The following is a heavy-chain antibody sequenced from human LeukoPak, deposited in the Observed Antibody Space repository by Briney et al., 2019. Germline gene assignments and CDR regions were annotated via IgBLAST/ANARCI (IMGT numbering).Heavy chain of an antibody. V-gene: IGHV3-21*01. CDR1: GFTFSSYS. D-gene: IGHD3-3*01. Sequence: PGGSLRLSCAASGFTFSSYSMNWVRHAPGKGLEWVSSISSSSSYIYYADSVKGRFTISRGNAKNSLYLQMNSLRAEDTAVYYCARVATFGVVIGFDYWGQGTLVTVSS. CDR2: ISSSSSYI. CDR3: ARVATFGVVIGFDY. J-gene: IGHJ4*02.